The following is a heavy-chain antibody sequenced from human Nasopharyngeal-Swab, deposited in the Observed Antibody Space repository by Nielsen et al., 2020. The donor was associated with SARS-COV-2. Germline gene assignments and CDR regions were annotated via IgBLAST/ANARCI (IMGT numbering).Heavy chain of an antibody. D-gene: IGHD1-26*01. CDR3: AKDSVFRVGATSYFDY. CDR2: ISGSGGST. J-gene: IGHJ4*02. CDR1: GFTFSSYA. Sequence: GESLKISCAASGFTFSSYAMSWVRQAPGKGLEWVSAISGSGGSTYYADSVKGRFTISRDNSKNTLYLQMNGLRAEDTAVYYCAKDSVFRVGATSYFDYWGQGTLVTVSS. V-gene: IGHV3-23*01.